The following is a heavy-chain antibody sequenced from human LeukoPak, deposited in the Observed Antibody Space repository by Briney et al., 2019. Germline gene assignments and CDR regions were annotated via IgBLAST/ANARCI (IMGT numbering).Heavy chain of an antibody. J-gene: IGHJ4*02. CDR2: ISGSGGST. CDR1: ALTFSSYA. D-gene: IGHD3-9*01. V-gene: IGHV3-23*01. CDR3: AKAVGFDWYWHY. Sequence: GRSLRLSCAASALTFSSYAISWVSQAPRKGLEWDSAISGSGGSTYYADSVKGRFTISRDNSKNTLYLQMNRLRAEDTAVYYCAKAVGFDWYWHYWGQGTLVTVSS.